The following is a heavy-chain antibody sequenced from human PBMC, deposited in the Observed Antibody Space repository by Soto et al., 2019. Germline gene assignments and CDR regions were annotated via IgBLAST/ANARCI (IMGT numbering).Heavy chain of an antibody. CDR1: GFTFDDYA. J-gene: IGHJ6*04. CDR3: ANDGKDTVVWGVMAV. D-gene: IGHD3-10*01. CDR2: ISWNSGRI. Sequence: EVQLVESGGDLVQPGRSLRLSCAASGFTFDDYAMHWVRQAPGKGLEWVSGISWNSGRIGYADSVKGRFTISRDNAKNSLYLQMSSLRAEDTALYYCANDGKDTVVWGVMAVWGKGTTVNVSS. V-gene: IGHV3-9*01.